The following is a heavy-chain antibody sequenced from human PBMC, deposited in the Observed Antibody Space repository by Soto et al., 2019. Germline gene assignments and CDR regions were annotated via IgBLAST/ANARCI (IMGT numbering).Heavy chain of an antibody. CDR1: GYTSINYG. CDR3: ARGSAIVGGAEALDV. CDR2: LSAYNGDT. J-gene: IGHJ3*01. Sequence: QVQLVQSGAEVKKPGASVRVSCKTSGYTSINYGITWVRQAPGQGLEWMGWLSAYNGDTSSAEKLQDRFTMTTDTSTNTVYMDLRSLTSDDTAVYYCARGSAIVGGAEALDVWGQGTMVIVSS. V-gene: IGHV1-18*01. D-gene: IGHD1-26*01.